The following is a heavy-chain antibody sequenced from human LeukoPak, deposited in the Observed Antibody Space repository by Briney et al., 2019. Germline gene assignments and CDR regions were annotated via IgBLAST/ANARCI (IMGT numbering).Heavy chain of an antibody. Sequence: SLTXAVYGGSFXXXXWSWXRQXPGXGLEWXXEINHSGSTNYNPSLKSRVTMSVDTSKNQFSLKLSSVTAADTAVYCCARDGGRDSXSXYEDCWGQGTLVTVSS. CDR2: INHSGST. CDR3: ARDGGRDSXSXYEDC. V-gene: IGHV4-34*01. CDR1: GGSFXXXX. J-gene: IGHJ4*02. D-gene: IGHD1-26*01.